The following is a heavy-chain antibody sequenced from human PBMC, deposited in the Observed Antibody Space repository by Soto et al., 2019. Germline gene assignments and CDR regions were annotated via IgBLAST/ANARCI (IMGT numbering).Heavy chain of an antibody. D-gene: IGHD5-12*01. Sequence: QVQLVESGGGLVKPGGSLRLSCEASGFSFSDYYMSWIRQAPGKGLQWVSYISTTSTYTNYADSVKGRLTISRDNAKKSLYLQMNSLRAEDTAIYYCARARNGYDETVDYWGQGTLVTVSS. J-gene: IGHJ4*02. CDR2: ISTTSTYT. V-gene: IGHV3-11*05. CDR3: ARARNGYDETVDY. CDR1: GFSFSDYY.